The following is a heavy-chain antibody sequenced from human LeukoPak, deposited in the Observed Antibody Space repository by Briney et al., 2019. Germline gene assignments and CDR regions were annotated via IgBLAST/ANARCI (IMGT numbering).Heavy chain of an antibody. J-gene: IGHJ4*02. CDR3: VKGIDRTKTPAWGYNFDR. CDR2: IGYRTGVI. D-gene: IGHD1-14*01. V-gene: IGHV3-9*01. CDR1: GFNFDDYA. Sequence: GGSLRLSCAASGFNFDDYAMRWVRHAPGKGLEWVSGIGYRTGVIDHADSVKGRFTISRDNAKNSLYLQMNSLRPEDTAFYYCVKGIDRTKTPAWGYNFDRWGQGTLVTVSS.